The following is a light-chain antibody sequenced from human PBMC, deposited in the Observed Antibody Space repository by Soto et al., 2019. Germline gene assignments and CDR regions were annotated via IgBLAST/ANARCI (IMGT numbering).Light chain of an antibody. CDR3: QQRSNWGHT. Sequence: EIVLTQSPATLSLSPGERATLSCRASQSVSSYLAWYQQKPGQAPRLLIYDASNRATGIPARFSGSGSGTDFTLTITSLEPEDLAVYYCQQRSNWGHTFGGGNKVEIK. CDR2: DAS. V-gene: IGKV3-11*01. J-gene: IGKJ4*01. CDR1: QSVSSY.